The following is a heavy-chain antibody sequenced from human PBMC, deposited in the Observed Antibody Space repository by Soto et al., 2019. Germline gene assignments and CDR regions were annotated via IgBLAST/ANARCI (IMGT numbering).Heavy chain of an antibody. Sequence: GGSLRLSCAVSGFTFSVWLMNWVRQVPGKGLVWVSRINPDGSIVDYADSVKGRFTVSRDNAKDTLYLQVDSLRAEDTGVYYCISLAFSWGRGTLVTAPQ. V-gene: IGHV3-74*01. CDR3: ISLAFS. D-gene: IGHD3-3*02. J-gene: IGHJ4*02. CDR1: GFTFSVWL. CDR2: INPDGSIV.